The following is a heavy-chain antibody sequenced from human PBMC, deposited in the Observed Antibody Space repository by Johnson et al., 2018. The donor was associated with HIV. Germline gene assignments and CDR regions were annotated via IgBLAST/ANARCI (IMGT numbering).Heavy chain of an antibody. J-gene: IGHJ3*02. CDR2: IWYDGSNK. CDR1: GFSISNYG. Sequence: QVQLVESGGGVVQPGRSLRLACVTSGFSISNYGMHWVRQAPGKGLEWVAVIWYDGSNKYYADSVKGRFTISRDNSKNPLYLQMNSLRAEDTAVYYCAKAPLDLIGDPVSFDIWGQGTMVTVSS. CDR3: AKAPLDLIGDPVSFDI. V-gene: IGHV3-33*08. D-gene: IGHD2-21*01.